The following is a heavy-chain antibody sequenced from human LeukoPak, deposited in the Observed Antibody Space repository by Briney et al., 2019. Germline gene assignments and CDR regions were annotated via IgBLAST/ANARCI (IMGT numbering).Heavy chain of an antibody. Sequence: SVKVSCKASGYTFTSYDFNWVRQATGQRPEWMGWMSPNSGDTGYAQKFQDRVTMTRNTSISTAYMELSSLRSDDTAVYYCARGPPNWGYDYWGPGTLVTVSS. V-gene: IGHV1-8*01. CDR2: MSPNSGDT. J-gene: IGHJ4*02. CDR3: ARGPPNWGYDY. CDR1: GYTFTSYD. D-gene: IGHD7-27*01.